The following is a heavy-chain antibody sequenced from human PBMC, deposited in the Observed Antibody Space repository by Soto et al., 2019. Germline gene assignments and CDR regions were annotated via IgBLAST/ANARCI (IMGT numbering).Heavy chain of an antibody. V-gene: IGHV3-23*01. Sequence: GGALRLTCAASGFTFSIYGMTLVRQAPGKGLEWVSAISGSGGSTYYADSVNGRFTISIDNSKNTLYLQMNSLRAEDTAVYYCAKDQDDFCTGYYTFDYWGQGTMVTVSS. CDR2: ISGSGGST. J-gene: IGHJ4*02. D-gene: IGHD3-3*01. CDR1: GFTFSIYG. CDR3: AKDQDDFCTGYYTFDY.